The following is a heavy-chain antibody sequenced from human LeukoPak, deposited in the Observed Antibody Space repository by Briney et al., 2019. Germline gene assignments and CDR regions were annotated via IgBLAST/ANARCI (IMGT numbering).Heavy chain of an antibody. CDR3: ARGNYYVGMDV. V-gene: IGHV1-18*01. CDR1: GYTFTSSL. CDR2: ISAYNGNT. J-gene: IGHJ6*02. Sequence: ASVKVSCKASGYTFTSSLINWVRQAPGQGLEWMGWISAYNGNTNNAQKVHGRVIMTTDTSTNTAYMELRSLRSDDTAVYYCARGNYYVGMDVWGQGTTVTVSS. D-gene: IGHD3-10*02.